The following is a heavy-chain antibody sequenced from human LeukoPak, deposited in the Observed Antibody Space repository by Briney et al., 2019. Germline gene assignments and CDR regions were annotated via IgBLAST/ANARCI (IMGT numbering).Heavy chain of an antibody. CDR2: ISYDGSNK. Sequence: GGSLRLSCAASGFTFSSYRMHWVRQAPGKGLEWVAVISYDGSNKYYADSVKGRFTISRDNSKNTLYLQMNSLRAEDTAVYYCARGVGYYDSSGTIDYWGQGTLVTVSS. CDR3: ARGVGYYDSSGTIDY. CDR1: GFTFSSYR. D-gene: IGHD3-22*01. V-gene: IGHV3-30-3*01. J-gene: IGHJ4*02.